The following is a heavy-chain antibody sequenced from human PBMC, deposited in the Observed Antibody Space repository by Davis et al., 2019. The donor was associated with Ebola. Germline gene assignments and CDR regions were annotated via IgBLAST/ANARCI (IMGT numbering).Heavy chain of an antibody. Sequence: SETLSLTCAVYGGSFSGYYWSWIRQPPGKGLEWIGSIYYSGSTYYNPSLKSRVTISVDTSKNQFSLKLSSVTAADTAVYYCARQYQLERRRAPFDYWGQGTLVTVSS. CDR2: IYYSGST. CDR1: GGSFSGYY. V-gene: IGHV4-34*01. CDR3: ARQYQLERRRAPFDY. J-gene: IGHJ4*02. D-gene: IGHD1-1*01.